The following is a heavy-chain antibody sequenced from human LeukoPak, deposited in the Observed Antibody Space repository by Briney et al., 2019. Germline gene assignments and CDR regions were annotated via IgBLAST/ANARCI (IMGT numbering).Heavy chain of an antibody. J-gene: IGHJ4*02. V-gene: IGHV4-34*01. CDR2: INHSGST. CDR3: ARGTVATIGFDY. D-gene: IGHD5-12*01. Sequence: SETLSLTCAVYGGSFSGYYWSWIRQPPGKGLEWIGEINHSGSTNYNPSLKSRVTISVDTSKNQFSLKLSSVTAADTAVYYCARGTVATIGFDYWGQGTLVTVSS. CDR1: GGSFSGYY.